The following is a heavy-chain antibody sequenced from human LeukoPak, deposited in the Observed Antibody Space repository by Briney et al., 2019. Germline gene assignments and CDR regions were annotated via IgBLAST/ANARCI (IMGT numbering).Heavy chain of an antibody. Sequence: ASVKVSCKASGGTFSSYAISWVRQAPGQGLEWMGGIIPIFGTANYAQKLQGRVTITADESTSTAYMELSSLRSEDTAVYYCGALFAPPEFNRIVGATTTDYWGQGTLVTVSS. CDR1: GGTFSSYA. CDR2: IIPIFGTA. J-gene: IGHJ4*02. CDR3: GALFAPPEFNRIVGATTTDY. D-gene: IGHD1-26*01. V-gene: IGHV1-69*13.